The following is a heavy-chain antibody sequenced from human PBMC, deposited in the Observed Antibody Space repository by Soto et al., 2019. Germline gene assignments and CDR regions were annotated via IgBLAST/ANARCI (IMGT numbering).Heavy chain of an antibody. J-gene: IGHJ6*02. V-gene: IGHV1-24*01. CDR2: FDPEDGET. CDR3: ATTTREAQYTIYYYYYGMDV. Sequence: ASVKVSCKVSGCTLTELSMHWVRQAPGKGLEWMGGFDPEDGETIYAQKFQGRVTMTEDTSTDTAYMELSSLRSEDTAVYYCATTTREAQYTIYYYYYGMDVWGQGTTVTVSS. D-gene: IGHD1-1*01. CDR1: GCTLTELS.